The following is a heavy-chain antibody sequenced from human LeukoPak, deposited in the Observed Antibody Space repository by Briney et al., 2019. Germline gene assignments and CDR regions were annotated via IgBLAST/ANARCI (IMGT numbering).Heavy chain of an antibody. CDR3: ARGRGLGVVSPYFDY. Sequence: GGSLRLSCVVSGFSVSNNYIIWVRQAPGNGLERVSVIYGDGRTSHSASVRGRLTISRDNSKNIVSLQMNNLRAEDTAVYYCARGRGLGVVSPYFDYWGQGTLVTVSS. V-gene: IGHV3-53*01. CDR2: IYGDGRT. J-gene: IGHJ4*02. CDR1: GFSVSNNY. D-gene: IGHD3-3*01.